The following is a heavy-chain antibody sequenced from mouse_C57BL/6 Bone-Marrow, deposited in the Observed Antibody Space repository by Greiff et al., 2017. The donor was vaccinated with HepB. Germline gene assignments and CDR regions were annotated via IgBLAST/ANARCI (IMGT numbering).Heavy chain of an antibody. CDR2: ISSGGSYT. V-gene: IGHV5-6*01. D-gene: IGHD1-1*01. CDR3: ARHYYGSSYDAMDY. Sequence: VMLVESGGDLVKPGGSLKLSCAASGFTFSSYGMSWVRQTPDKRLEWVATISSGGSYTYYPDSVKGRFTISRDNAKNTLYLQMSSLKSEDTAMYYCARHYYGSSYDAMDYWGQGTSVTVSS. J-gene: IGHJ4*01. CDR1: GFTFSSYG.